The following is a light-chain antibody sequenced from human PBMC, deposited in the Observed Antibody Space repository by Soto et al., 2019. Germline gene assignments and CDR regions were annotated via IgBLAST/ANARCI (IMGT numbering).Light chain of an antibody. J-gene: IGKJ4*01. V-gene: IGKV3-20*01. Sequence: DIVMTQSPATLSVSPGERATFSCRASQSVNTNLAWYQLKPGQAPRLLVYGASSRATGIPDRFSGSGSGTDFTLTISRLEPEDFAVYYCQQYGSSPLTFGGGTKVDIK. CDR2: GAS. CDR1: QSVNTN. CDR3: QQYGSSPLT.